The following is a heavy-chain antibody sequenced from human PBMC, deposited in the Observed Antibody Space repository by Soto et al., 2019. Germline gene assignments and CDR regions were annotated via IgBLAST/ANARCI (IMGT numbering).Heavy chain of an antibody. D-gene: IGHD4-17*01. Sequence: QVQLVQSGAEVKKPGSSVKVSCKASGVAFSSYAISWVRQAPGQGLEWMGGIIPIFGTANYAQKFQGRVTITADESTSTAYIELSSLRSEDTAVYYCARGASGGEPYYFDYWGQGTLVTVSS. CDR1: GVAFSSYA. J-gene: IGHJ4*02. CDR2: IIPIFGTA. CDR3: ARGASGGEPYYFDY. V-gene: IGHV1-69*12.